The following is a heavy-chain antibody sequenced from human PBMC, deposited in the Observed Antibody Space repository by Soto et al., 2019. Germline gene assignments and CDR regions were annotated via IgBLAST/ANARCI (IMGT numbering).Heavy chain of an antibody. V-gene: IGHV4-4*02. CDR1: GGSISSSNW. CDR2: IYHSGST. CDR3: ARAPPEYSSSADMDV. D-gene: IGHD6-6*01. J-gene: IGHJ6*04. Sequence: QVQLQESGPGLVKPSGTLSLTCAASGGSISSSNWWSWVRQPPGKGLEWIGEIYHSGSTNYNPSLKSRVTISVDKSKNQFSMKLSSVTAADTAVYYCARAPPEYSSSADMDVWGKGTTVTVSS.